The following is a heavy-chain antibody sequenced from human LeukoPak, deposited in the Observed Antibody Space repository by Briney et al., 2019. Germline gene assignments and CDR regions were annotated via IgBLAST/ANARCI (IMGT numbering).Heavy chain of an antibody. Sequence: ASVKVSCKTSGYTFINYYMHWVRQAPGQGLEWMGIINPSGGRTNYAQKFQGRVTITADKSTSTAYMELSSLRSEDTAVYYCATTMVRGVMGDYWGQGTLVTVSS. CDR2: INPSGGRT. D-gene: IGHD3-10*01. V-gene: IGHV1-46*01. CDR1: GYTFINYY. CDR3: ATTMVRGVMGDY. J-gene: IGHJ4*02.